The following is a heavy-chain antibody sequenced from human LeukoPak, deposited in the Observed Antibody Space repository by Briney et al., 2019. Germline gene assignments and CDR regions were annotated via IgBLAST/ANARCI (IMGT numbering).Heavy chain of an antibody. CDR3: VRDISGYYFDY. D-gene: IGHD3-22*01. CDR1: GFTFSDYH. J-gene: IGHJ4*02. CDR2: ISGSSIYT. Sequence: GGSLRLSCAASGFTFSDYHMTWIRQAPGKGLEWVSYISGSSIYTRYADSVKGRFTISRYNAKNSLYLQMNSLRAEDTALYYCVRDISGYYFDYWGQGTLVTVSS. V-gene: IGHV3-11*05.